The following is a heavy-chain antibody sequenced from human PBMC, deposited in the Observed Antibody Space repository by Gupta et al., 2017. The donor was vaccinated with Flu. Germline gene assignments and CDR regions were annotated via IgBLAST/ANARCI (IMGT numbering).Heavy chain of an antibody. J-gene: IGHJ4*02. Sequence: QVQLQEPGPGLVKPSQTLSLTCTVSGGSISSVGYYWSWIRQHPGKGLEWIGYIYYSGSTYYNPSLKSRVTISVDTSKNQFSLKLSSVTAADTAVYYCARGAQYYYGSGSYMIFDYWGQGTLVTVSS. CDR1: GGSISSVGYY. D-gene: IGHD3-10*01. CDR2: IYYSGST. V-gene: IGHV4-31*03. CDR3: ARGAQYYYGSGSYMIFDY.